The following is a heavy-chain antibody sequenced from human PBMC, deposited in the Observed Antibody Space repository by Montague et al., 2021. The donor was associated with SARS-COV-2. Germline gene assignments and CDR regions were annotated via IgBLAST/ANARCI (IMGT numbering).Heavy chain of an antibody. CDR2: VYYRGST. D-gene: IGHD2-2*01. CDR1: GDSINSTSHY. CDR3: AKEREVVRAARTLVAFDL. V-gene: IGHV4-39*02. Sequence: SETLSLTCTVSGDSINSTSHYWAWIRQPPGKGLEWIGSVYYRGSTYYSPSFKSRFKVSIATSKSQFFLRVNSVTAADTAMYYCAKEREVVRAARTLVAFDLWGQGTMVTVSS. J-gene: IGHJ3*01.